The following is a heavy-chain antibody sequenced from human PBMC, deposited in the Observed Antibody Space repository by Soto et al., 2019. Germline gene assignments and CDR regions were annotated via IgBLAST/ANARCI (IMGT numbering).Heavy chain of an antibody. J-gene: IGHJ4*02. Sequence: VASVKVSCKASGYTFTSYYMHWVRQAPGQGLEWMGIINPSGGSTSYAQKFQGRVTMTRDTSTSTVYMELSSLRSEDTAVYYCASGLVPDTAMVHRDYWGQGTLLTLSS. CDR3: ASGLVPDTAMVHRDY. V-gene: IGHV1-46*03. CDR1: GYTFTSYY. D-gene: IGHD5-18*01. CDR2: INPSGGST.